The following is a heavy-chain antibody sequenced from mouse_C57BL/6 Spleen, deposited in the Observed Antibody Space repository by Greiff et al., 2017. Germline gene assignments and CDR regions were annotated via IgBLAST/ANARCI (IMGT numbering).Heavy chain of an antibody. Sequence: EVHLVESGGGFVQPKGSLKLSCAASGFSFNTYAMNWVRQAPGKGLEWVARIRSKSNNYATYYADSVKDRFTIYRDDSESMLYLQMNNLKTEDTAMYYCVRRGYYGSSYSYWYFDVWGTGTTVTVSS. CDR2: IRSKSNNYAT. J-gene: IGHJ1*03. V-gene: IGHV10-1*01. CDR1: GFSFNTYA. CDR3: VRRGYYGSSYSYWYFDV. D-gene: IGHD1-1*01.